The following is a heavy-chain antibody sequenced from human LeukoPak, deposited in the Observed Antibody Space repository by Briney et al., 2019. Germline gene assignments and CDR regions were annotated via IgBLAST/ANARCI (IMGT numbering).Heavy chain of an antibody. CDR2: INPRSGDT. J-gene: IGHJ4*02. CDR1: GYTVSEHY. Sequence: ASVKVSCKTSGYTVSEHYIHWVRQAPGQGLEWMGWINPRSGDTKYAQGRVTMTRDTSLTTVDMELSSLTSDDTAVYYCARDGGRGWDLDYWGQGTLVTVSS. V-gene: IGHV1-2*02. D-gene: IGHD6-19*01. CDR3: ARDGGRGWDLDY.